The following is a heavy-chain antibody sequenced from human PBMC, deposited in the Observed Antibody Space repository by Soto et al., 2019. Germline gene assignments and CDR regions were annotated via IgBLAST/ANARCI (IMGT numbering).Heavy chain of an antibody. Sequence: SETLSLTYAVYGGSFSGYYWSWVRQPRWKGLEWIGEINHSGSTNYNPSLKSRVTISVDTSKNQFSLKLSSVTAADTAVYYCARGLQQLVYYYYGMDVWGQGTTVTVSS. D-gene: IGHD6-13*01. V-gene: IGHV4-34*01. CDR2: INHSGST. CDR1: GGSFSGYY. CDR3: ARGLQQLVYYYYGMDV. J-gene: IGHJ6*02.